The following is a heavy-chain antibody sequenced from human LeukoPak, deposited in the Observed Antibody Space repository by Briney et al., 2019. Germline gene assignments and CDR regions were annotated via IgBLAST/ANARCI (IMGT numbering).Heavy chain of an antibody. CDR3: ARDFVPYSLYFDY. V-gene: IGHV3-11*01. D-gene: IGHD2-21*01. CDR1: GFTFSDYY. CDR2: ISSSGSTI. Sequence: GGSLRLSCAASGFTFSDYYMSWIRQAPGKGLEWVSYISSSGSTIYYADSVKGRFTISGDNAKNSLYLQMNSLRAEDTAVYYCARDFVPYSLYFDYWGQGTLVTVSS. J-gene: IGHJ4*02.